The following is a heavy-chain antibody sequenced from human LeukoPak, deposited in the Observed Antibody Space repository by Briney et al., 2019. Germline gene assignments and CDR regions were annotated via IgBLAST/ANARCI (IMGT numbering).Heavy chain of an antibody. CDR2: IIPIIGIA. V-gene: IGHV1-69*04. CDR1: GGTFSSYT. Sequence: SVKLSCKASGGTFSSYTISWVRQAPGQGLEWMGSIIPIIGIANYAQKVQGRVTITADKSTSTPYMELNSLRSEDTAVYYCAREGGSIYIAAAGYNWFDPWGQGTLVTVSS. D-gene: IGHD6-13*01. CDR3: AREGGSIYIAAAGYNWFDP. J-gene: IGHJ5*02.